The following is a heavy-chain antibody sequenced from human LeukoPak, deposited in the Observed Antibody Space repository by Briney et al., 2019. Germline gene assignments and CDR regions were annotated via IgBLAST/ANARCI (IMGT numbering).Heavy chain of an antibody. V-gene: IGHV3-72*01. Sequence: GGSLRLSCAASGFSISDHYIDWVRQAPGKGLEWVGRSRNKANSYTTEYAASVEGRFTISRDNSKNTLYLQMNSLRAEDTAVYYCAHITLRYFDWLVRRDAFDIWGQGTMVTVSS. CDR2: SRNKANSYTT. D-gene: IGHD3-9*01. CDR1: GFSISDHY. J-gene: IGHJ3*02. CDR3: AHITLRYFDWLVRRDAFDI.